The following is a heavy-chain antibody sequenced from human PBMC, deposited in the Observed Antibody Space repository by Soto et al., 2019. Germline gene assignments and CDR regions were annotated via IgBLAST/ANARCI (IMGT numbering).Heavy chain of an antibody. D-gene: IGHD2-2*01. CDR1: GYSFTSDW. CDR2: IYPGDSDT. Sequence: GESLKSSCKGSGYSFTSDWIGWVRQMPGKGLEWMGIIYPGDSDTRYSPSFQGQVTISADKSISTAYLQWSSLKASDTAMYYCARPLAKYCSSTSCYDYYYGMDVWGQGTTVTVSS. CDR3: ARPLAKYCSSTSCYDYYYGMDV. V-gene: IGHV5-51*01. J-gene: IGHJ6*02.